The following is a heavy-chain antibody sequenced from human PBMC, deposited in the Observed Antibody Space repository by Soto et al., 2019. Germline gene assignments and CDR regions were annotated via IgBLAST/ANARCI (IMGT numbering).Heavy chain of an antibody. J-gene: IGHJ4*02. CDR3: AAEIARGSGYYYVLDY. V-gene: IGHV1-58*01. CDR1: GFTFTSSA. Sequence: GASVKVSCKASGFTFTSSAVQWVRQARGQRLEWIGWIVVGSGNTHYAQKFQERVTITRDMSTSTAYMELSSLRSEDTAVYYCAAEIARGSGYYYVLDYWGQGTLVTVSS. D-gene: IGHD3-22*01. CDR2: IVVGSGNT.